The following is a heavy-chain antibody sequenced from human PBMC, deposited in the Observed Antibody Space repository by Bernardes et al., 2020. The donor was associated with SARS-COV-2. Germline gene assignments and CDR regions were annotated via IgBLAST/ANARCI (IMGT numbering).Heavy chain of an antibody. Sequence: SETLSLTCTVSGGSISSGSFLWSWIRQPAGRGLEWIGRIYTSGSSDYDPSLKSRVTISVDTSKNQFSLKLTSVTAADTALYFCAREGLRQDAFDIWGQGTMVTVSP. CDR3: AREGLRQDAFDI. J-gene: IGHJ3*02. CDR2: IYTSGSS. V-gene: IGHV4-61*02. CDR1: GGSISSGSFL. D-gene: IGHD2-21*02.